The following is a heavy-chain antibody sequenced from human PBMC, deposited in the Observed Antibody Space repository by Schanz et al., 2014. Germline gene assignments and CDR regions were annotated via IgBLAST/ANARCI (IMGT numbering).Heavy chain of an antibody. J-gene: IGHJ4*02. Sequence: GPGVKEPGSSVKVSCKASGGTFSSDTFSWVRQAPGQGLEWMGKIIPVLNIATYAQRFQGRVSITADTSTNTAYMELSSLTSEDTAVHYCARGRGFYDYWGQGTLVTVSS. V-gene: IGHV1-69*02. D-gene: IGHD3-10*01. CDR1: GGTFSSDT. CDR3: ARGRGFYDY. CDR2: IIPVLNIA.